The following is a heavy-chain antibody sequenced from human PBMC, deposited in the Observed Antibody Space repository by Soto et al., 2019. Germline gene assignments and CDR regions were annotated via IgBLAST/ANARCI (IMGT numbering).Heavy chain of an antibody. J-gene: IGHJ6*02. Sequence: GGSLRLSCAASGFTFSNAWMNWVRQAPGKGLEWVGRIKSKTDGGTTDYAAPVKGRFTISRDDSKNTLYLQMNSLKTEDTAVYYCTTALLWFGESVLKNYGMDVWGQGTTVTVSS. CDR2: IKSKTDGGTT. D-gene: IGHD3-10*01. CDR1: GFTFSNAW. V-gene: IGHV3-15*07. CDR3: TTALLWFGESVLKNYGMDV.